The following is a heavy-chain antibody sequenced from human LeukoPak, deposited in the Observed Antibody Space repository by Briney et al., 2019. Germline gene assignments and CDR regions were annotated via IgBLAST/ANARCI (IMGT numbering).Heavy chain of an antibody. CDR2: ISSSSSPT. CDR1: GFTFSTYA. V-gene: IGHV3-48*01. CDR3: ARDDGGY. D-gene: IGHD3-16*01. J-gene: IGHJ4*02. Sequence: GGSLRLSCAASGFTFSTYAMNSVRQAPGKGLEWVSYISSSSSPTYYADSVQGRFTISRDNAKNSPYLQMNSLRGEDTAVYYCARDDGGYWGQGTLVTVSS.